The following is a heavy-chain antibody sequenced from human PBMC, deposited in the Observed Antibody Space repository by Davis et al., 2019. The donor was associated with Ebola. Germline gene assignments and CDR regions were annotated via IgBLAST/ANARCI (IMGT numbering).Heavy chain of an antibody. J-gene: IGHJ4*02. V-gene: IGHV5-51*01. D-gene: IGHD3-3*01. CDR1: GYSFTSYW. CDR3: ARHKGFLEWQYYFDY. CDR2: IYPGDSDT. Sequence: PGGSLRLSCKGSGYSFTSYWIGWVRQMPGKGLEWMRIIYPGDSDTRYSPSFQGQVTISADKSISTAYLQWSSLKASDTAMYYCARHKGFLEWQYYFDYWGQGTLVTVSS.